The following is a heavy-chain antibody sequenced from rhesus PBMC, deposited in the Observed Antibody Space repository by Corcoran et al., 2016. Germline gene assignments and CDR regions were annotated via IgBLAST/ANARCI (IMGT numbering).Heavy chain of an antibody. J-gene: IGHJ4*01. CDR1: GFTFSSYG. V-gene: IGHV3-54*02. Sequence: EVQLVESGGGLVQPGGSLRLSCAASGFTFSSYGMHWVRQATGKGLEWVAVISYDGSKKNYADSVKDRFTISRENSKNMLYLQMNNLILEDTAVYYCARDPGYSGYRSFDYWGQGVLVTVSS. D-gene: IGHD5-42*01. CDR2: ISYDGSKK. CDR3: ARDPGYSGYRSFDY.